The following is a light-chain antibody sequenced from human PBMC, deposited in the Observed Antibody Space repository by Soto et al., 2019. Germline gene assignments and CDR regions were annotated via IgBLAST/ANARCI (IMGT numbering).Light chain of an antibody. CDR1: SSDVGGYNY. Sequence: QSALTQPRSVSGSPGQSVTISCTGTSSDVGGYNYVSWYQQHPGKAPKLMIYDDSKRPSGVPDRFSCSKSGNTASRTISGVQVADEADYYCCSYAGSYSYVFVTRTKLTVL. J-gene: IGLJ1*01. V-gene: IGLV2-11*01. CDR3: CSYAGSYSYV. CDR2: DDS.